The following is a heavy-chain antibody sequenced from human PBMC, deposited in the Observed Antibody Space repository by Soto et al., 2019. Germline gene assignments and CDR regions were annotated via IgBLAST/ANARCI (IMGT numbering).Heavy chain of an antibody. CDR3: ARGFGRYYDILTGYSYYMDV. CDR2: IKQDGSEK. V-gene: IGHV3-7*01. Sequence: GGTLRLSCTASGFTFSSYWMSWVRQAPEKGLEWVANIKQDGSEKYYVDSVKGRFTISRDNAKNSLYLQMNSLRAEDTAVYYCARGFGRYYDILTGYSYYMDVWGKGTTVTVSS. D-gene: IGHD3-9*01. J-gene: IGHJ6*03. CDR1: GFTFSSYW.